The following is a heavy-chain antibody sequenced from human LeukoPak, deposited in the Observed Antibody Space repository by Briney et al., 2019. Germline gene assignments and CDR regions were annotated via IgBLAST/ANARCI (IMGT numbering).Heavy chain of an antibody. D-gene: IGHD6-19*01. V-gene: IGHV4-61*09. J-gene: IGHJ5*02. CDR1: GDSITSGSYY. CDR3: ARSIAVTGKRWLDP. Sequence: SETLSLSCTVSGDSITSGSYYWSWIRQPAGRGPQWIEHTHTNGGNNYNTSHGRRVTISLETTDNQFSLELNSVTATDTAVYYCARSIAVTGKRWLDPWGQGTLVTVSS. CDR2: THTNGGN.